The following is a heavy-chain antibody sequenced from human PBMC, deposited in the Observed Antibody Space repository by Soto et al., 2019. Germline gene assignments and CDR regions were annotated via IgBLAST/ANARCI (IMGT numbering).Heavy chain of an antibody. Sequence: EVQLVESGGGLVQPGGSLRLSCAASGFTVSSNYMSWVRQAPGKGLEWVSVIYSGGSTYYADSVKGRFTISRDNSKNTRYLQMNSLRAEDTAVDYCARGNVSHGWSGAFDIWGQGTMVTVSS. V-gene: IGHV3-66*01. CDR3: ARGNVSHGWSGAFDI. CDR1: GFTVSSNY. D-gene: IGHD6-19*01. CDR2: IYSGGST. J-gene: IGHJ3*02.